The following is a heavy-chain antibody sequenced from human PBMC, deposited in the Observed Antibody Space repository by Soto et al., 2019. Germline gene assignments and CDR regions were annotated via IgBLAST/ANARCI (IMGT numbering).Heavy chain of an antibody. Sequence: QVQLVQSGAEVKKPGASVKVSCKASGYTFTSYDINWVRQATGQGLEWMGWMNPNSGNTGYAQKFQGRVTMTRNTSISTAYMELSSLRSEDTAVYYCARVWGGFGELYTYFDYWGQGTLVTVSS. D-gene: IGHD3-10*01. J-gene: IGHJ4*02. CDR2: MNPNSGNT. CDR3: ARVWGGFGELYTYFDY. V-gene: IGHV1-8*01. CDR1: GYTFTSYD.